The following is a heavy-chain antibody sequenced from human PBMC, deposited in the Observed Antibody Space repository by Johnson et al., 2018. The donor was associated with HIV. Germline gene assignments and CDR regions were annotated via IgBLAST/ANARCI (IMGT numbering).Heavy chain of an antibody. J-gene: IGHJ3*02. Sequence: EVQVVESGGGVVQPGGSLRLSCAASGFTFSRYAMSWVRQAPGKGLEWVSAISGSGGYTYYADSVKGRFTISRDNSKNTLYLQMNSLRAEDTALYYCARDFVAFGECTAFDIWGQGTMVTVSS. CDR1: GFTFSRYA. CDR2: ISGSGGYT. D-gene: IGHD3-10*01. V-gene: IGHV3-23*04. CDR3: ARDFVAFGECTAFDI.